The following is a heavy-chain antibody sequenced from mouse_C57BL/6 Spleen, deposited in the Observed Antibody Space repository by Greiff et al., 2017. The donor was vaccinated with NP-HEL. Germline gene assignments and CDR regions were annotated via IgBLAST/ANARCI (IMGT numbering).Heavy chain of an antibody. D-gene: IGHD2-2*01. CDR1: GYTFTSYW. Sequence: QVQLQQSGAELVKPGASVKMSCKASGYTFTSYWITWVKQRPGQGLEWIGDIYPGSGSTNYNEKFKSKATLTVGTSSSTAYMQLSSLTSEDSAVYYCARKGLRRESAMDYWGQGTSVTVSS. CDR3: ARKGLRRESAMDY. V-gene: IGHV1-55*01. J-gene: IGHJ4*01. CDR2: IYPGSGST.